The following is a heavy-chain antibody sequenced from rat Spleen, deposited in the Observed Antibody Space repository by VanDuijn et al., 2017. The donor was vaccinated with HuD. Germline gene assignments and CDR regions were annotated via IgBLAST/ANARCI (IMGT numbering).Heavy chain of an antibody. D-gene: IGHD1-11*01. CDR1: GFIFSDYG. CDR2: IRSHSGTI. J-gene: IGHJ2*01. CDR3: TRDTHTTEGPY. Sequence: EVQLVESGGGLVQPGRSLHLSCVASGFIFSDYGMSWIRQTPGKGLEWITYIRSHSGTIYYADTVKGRFTISRDNAKSTLYLQMNSLRSEDTATYYCTRDTHTTEGPYWGQGVMVTVSS. V-gene: IGHV5-31*01.